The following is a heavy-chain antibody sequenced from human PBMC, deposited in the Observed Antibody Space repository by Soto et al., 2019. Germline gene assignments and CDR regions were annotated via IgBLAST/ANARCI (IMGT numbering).Heavy chain of an antibody. Sequence: GGSLRLSCAASGFTFSSYWMSWVRQAPGKGLEWVANIKQDGSEKYYVDSVKGRFTISRDNAKNSLYLQMNSLRAEDTAVYYCARLNSPQSGGDDYWGQGTLVTVSS. D-gene: IGHD3-16*01. CDR2: IKQDGSEK. V-gene: IGHV3-7*03. CDR3: ARLNSPQSGGDDY. J-gene: IGHJ4*02. CDR1: GFTFSSYW.